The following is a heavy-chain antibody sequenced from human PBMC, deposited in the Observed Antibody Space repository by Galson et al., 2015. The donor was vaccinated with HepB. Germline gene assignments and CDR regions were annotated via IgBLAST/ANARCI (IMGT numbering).Heavy chain of an antibody. CDR1: GYTFTSYG. V-gene: IGHV1-18*04. CDR3: ARGDMDLDIVVGPGAFDI. D-gene: IGHD2-15*01. Sequence: SVKVSCKASGYTFTSYGISWVRQAPGQGLEWMGWISAYNGNTNYAQKLQGRVTMTTDTSTSTAYMELRSLRSDDTAVYYCARGDMDLDIVVGPGAFDIWGQGTMVTVSS. CDR2: ISAYNGNT. J-gene: IGHJ3*02.